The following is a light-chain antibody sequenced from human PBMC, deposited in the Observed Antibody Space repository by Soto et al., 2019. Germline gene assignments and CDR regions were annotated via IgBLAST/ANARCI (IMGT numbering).Light chain of an antibody. V-gene: IGKV3-15*01. CDR3: QQYSSWLWT. CDR1: QSVGTK. J-gene: IGKJ1*01. Sequence: IVMTQSPATLSVSPGERATLSCRASQSVGTKLAWYQQTRGQAPRLLIYGASNRATGVPARFSGSVSGTEFTLTISSLQSEDFAGYYCQQYSSWLWTFGQGTKVDNK. CDR2: GAS.